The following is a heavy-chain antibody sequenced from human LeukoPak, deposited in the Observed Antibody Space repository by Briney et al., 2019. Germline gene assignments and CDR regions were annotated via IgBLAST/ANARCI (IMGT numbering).Heavy chain of an antibody. CDR1: GVTFSSYS. J-gene: IGHJ6*02. CDR2: ISSSSSYI. V-gene: IGHV3-21*01. D-gene: IGHD5-18*01. CDR3: AREWAMVARGDYYYGMDV. Sequence: GGSLRLSCAASGVTFSSYSMTWVRQAPGKGLEWVSSISSSSSYIYYADSVKGRFTISRDNAKNSLCLQMNSLRAEDTAVYYCAREWAMVARGDYYYGMDVWGQGTTVTVSS.